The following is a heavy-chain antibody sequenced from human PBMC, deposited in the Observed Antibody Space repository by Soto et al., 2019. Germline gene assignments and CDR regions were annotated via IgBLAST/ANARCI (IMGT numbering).Heavy chain of an antibody. CDR2: ISGSGVIK. J-gene: IGHJ5*02. CDR1: GFTFGINA. CDR3: AKDLTSMVRVVLPSP. V-gene: IGHV3-23*01. Sequence: EVQLLQSGGGWVQPGGSLGSPCAALGFTFGINALAWAARPPGKGLRWVSSISGSGVIKYYADSVQGRFTISRDNSNNTLSVQMNSLRVEDTAIYYCAKDLTSMVRVVLPSPWGQGILVTVSS. D-gene: IGHD3-10*01.